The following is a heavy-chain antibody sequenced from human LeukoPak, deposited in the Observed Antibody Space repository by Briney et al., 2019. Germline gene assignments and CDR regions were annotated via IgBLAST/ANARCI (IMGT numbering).Heavy chain of an antibody. D-gene: IGHD3-22*01. CDR3: AGTSSSGYSPPWYFDY. CDR1: GGSISSGDYY. Sequence: SQTLSLTCTVSGGSISSGDYYWSWIRQPPGKGLEWIGYIYYSGSTYYNPSLKSRVTISVDTSKNQFSLKLSSVTAADTAVYYCAGTSSSGYSPPWYFDYWGQGTLVVVSS. J-gene: IGHJ4*02. CDR2: IYYSGST. V-gene: IGHV4-30-4*01.